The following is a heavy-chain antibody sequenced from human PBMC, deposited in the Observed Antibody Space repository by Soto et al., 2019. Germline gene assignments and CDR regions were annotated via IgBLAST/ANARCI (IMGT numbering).Heavy chain of an antibody. CDR3: AHRRAISANEAFDI. Sequence: QITLKESGPTLVKPTQTLTLTCTFSGFSIGTNGVAVGWIRQPPGKTLEWLALIYWDDDKRYSPSLKSRLTITKDTSKTQVGLTRPYIDPVDTATNYCAHRRAISANEAFDIWGQGTMVSVS. CDR2: IYWDDDK. J-gene: IGHJ3*02. D-gene: IGHD2-15*01. CDR1: GFSIGTNGVA. V-gene: IGHV2-5*02.